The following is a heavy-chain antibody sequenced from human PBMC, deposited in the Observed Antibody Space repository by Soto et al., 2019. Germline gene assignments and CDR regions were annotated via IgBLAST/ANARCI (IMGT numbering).Heavy chain of an antibody. V-gene: IGHV2-5*02. CDR1: GFSRSTSGVA. Sequence: QITLKEAGPTLVKPTQTLTVTCTFSGFSRSTSGVAGGWIRQPPGKTLERLALIYWDDDKRYSPSLKSKLTTTKDTTNNQEVLTMSDLDPVYTATYYCAQTRVLLGFGDVSSGGYYFDSWGQGTLFTVSS. CDR2: IYWDDDK. CDR3: AQTRVLLGFGDVSSGGYYFDS. J-gene: IGHJ4*02. D-gene: IGHD3-10*01.